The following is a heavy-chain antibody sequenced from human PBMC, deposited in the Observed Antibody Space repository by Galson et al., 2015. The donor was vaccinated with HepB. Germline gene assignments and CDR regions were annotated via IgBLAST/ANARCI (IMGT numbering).Heavy chain of an antibody. CDR1: GDSVSSNSAA. V-gene: IGHV6-1*01. Sequence: CAISGDSVSSNSAAWNWIRQSPSRGLEWLGRIYYRSKWNYDYTVSVKSRITINPDTSRNQFSLQLNSVTPDDTAMYYCARQLAYCIGTSCQIYFDYWGQGTLITVS. CDR2: IYYRSKWNY. D-gene: IGHD2-2*01. CDR3: ARQLAYCIGTSCQIYFDY. J-gene: IGHJ4*02.